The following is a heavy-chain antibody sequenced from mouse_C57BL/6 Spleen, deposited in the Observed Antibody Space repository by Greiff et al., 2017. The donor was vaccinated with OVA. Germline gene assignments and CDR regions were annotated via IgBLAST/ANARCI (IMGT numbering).Heavy chain of an antibody. J-gene: IGHJ4*01. V-gene: IGHV1-50*01. D-gene: IGHD3-2*02. Sequence: QVQLQQPGAELVKPGASVKLSCKASGYTFTSYWMQWVKQRPGQGLEWIGEIDPSDSYTNYNQKFKGKATLTVDTSSSTAYMQLSSLTSEYSAVYYCARRTAQASMDYWGQGTSVTVSS. CDR1: GYTFTSYW. CDR2: IDPSDSYT. CDR3: ARRTAQASMDY.